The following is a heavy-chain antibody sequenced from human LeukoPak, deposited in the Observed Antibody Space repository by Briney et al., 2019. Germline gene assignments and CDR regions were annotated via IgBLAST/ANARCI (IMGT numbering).Heavy chain of an antibody. CDR1: GFTFNNYG. V-gene: IGHV3-48*01. Sequence: GGSLRLSCAASGFTFNNYGMKWGRQAPGEGLEWGSYICASRSNINYAESVKGGFTISRDNPKNSLYLQMNSLRAEDTAVYYCARGGAARPDYWGQGTLVTVSS. CDR2: ICASRSNI. D-gene: IGHD6-6*01. J-gene: IGHJ4*02. CDR3: ARGGAARPDY.